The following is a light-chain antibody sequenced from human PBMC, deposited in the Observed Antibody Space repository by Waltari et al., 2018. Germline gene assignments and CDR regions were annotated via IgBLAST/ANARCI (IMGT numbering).Light chain of an antibody. J-gene: IGKJ2*01. Sequence: VLTQSLGTLSLSPGERATLSCRASQRLTKNYLAWYQQKPGQAPRLLIYGASSRAAGIPDRFSGSGSGTDFTLTISRLEPEDFAVYYCQQYGSSVMYTFGQGTKLEIK. CDR1: QRLTKNY. CDR2: GAS. V-gene: IGKV3-20*01. CDR3: QQYGSSVMYT.